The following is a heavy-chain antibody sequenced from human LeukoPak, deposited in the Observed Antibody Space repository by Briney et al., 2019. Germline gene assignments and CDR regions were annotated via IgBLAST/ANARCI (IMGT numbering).Heavy chain of an antibody. V-gene: IGHV4-61*02. Sequence: PSRTRSLTGPVPGGSISSGSYYGSWIRQPAGKGLGWIGRIYTSGITNYNPSLKGRLTISGDTSKNRFSLKLSSVTAADTAVYYCARVGRITIFGVVRTWFDYWGQGTLVTVSS. CDR3: ARVGRITIFGVVRTWFDY. J-gene: IGHJ4*02. CDR1: GGSISSGSYY. D-gene: IGHD3-3*01. CDR2: IYTSGIT.